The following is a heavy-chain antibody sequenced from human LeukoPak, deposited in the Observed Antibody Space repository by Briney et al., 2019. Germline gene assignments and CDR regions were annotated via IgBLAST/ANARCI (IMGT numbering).Heavy chain of an antibody. J-gene: IGHJ5*02. V-gene: IGHV4-31*03. Sequence: SQTLSLTCTVSGRSISSGGYYWSWIRQHPGKGLEWIGYIYYSGSTYYNPSLKSRVTISVDTSKNQFSLKLSSVTAADTAVYYCARGPQDIVATMGWFDPWGQGTLVTVSS. CDR3: ARGPQDIVATMGWFDP. CDR1: GRSISSGGYY. D-gene: IGHD5-12*01. CDR2: IYYSGST.